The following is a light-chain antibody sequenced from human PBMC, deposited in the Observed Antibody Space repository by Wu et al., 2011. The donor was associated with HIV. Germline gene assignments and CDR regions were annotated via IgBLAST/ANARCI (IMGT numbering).Light chain of an antibody. V-gene: IGKV3-11*01. CDR1: QSVSTN. CDR2: DAS. CDR3: QQFGDWPLT. Sequence: GTLSCRASQSVSTNLAWYQQKPGQAPRLLMYDASSRATGIPARFSGSGSGTDFTLSISSLEPEDFAVYYCQQFGDWPLTFGQGTRLESK. J-gene: IGKJ5*01.